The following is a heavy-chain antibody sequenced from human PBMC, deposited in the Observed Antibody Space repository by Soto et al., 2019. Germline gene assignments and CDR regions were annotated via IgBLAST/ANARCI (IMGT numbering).Heavy chain of an antibody. CDR1: GFTVSSNY. CDR3: ARVGPGTGNWNYSHYYYMDV. J-gene: IGHJ6*03. V-gene: IGHV3-66*01. CDR2: IYSGGST. Sequence: GGSLRLSCAASGFTVSSNYMSWVRQAPGKGLEWVSVIYSGGSTYYADSVKGRFTISRDNSKNTLYLQMNSLRAEDTAVYYCARVGPGTGNWNYSHYYYMDVWGKGTTVTVSS. D-gene: IGHD1-7*01.